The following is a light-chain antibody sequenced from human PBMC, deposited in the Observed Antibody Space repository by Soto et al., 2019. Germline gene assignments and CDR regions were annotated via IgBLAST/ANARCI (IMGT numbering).Light chain of an antibody. J-gene: IGKJ4*01. CDR2: AAS. Sequence: EIVLTQSPATLSVSPGERATLSCRASQPVGSTLAWYQQKPGQAPRLLIYAASTRAPGIPARFSGSGSGTEFTLTINSLQSEDFAVYYCQHYHTFPLTFGGGAKVEIK. CDR1: QPVGST. V-gene: IGKV3-15*01. CDR3: QHYHTFPLT.